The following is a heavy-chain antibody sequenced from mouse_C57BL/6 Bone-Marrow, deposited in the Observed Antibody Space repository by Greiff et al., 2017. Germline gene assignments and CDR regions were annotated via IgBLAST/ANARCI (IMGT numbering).Heavy chain of an antibody. CDR3: ARSDYYDYDWFAY. V-gene: IGHV1-81*01. Sequence: QVHVKQSGAELARPGASVKLSCKASGYTFTSYGISWVKQRTGQGLEWIGEIYPRSGNTYYNEKFKGKATLTADKSSSTAYMELRSLTSEDSAVYFCARSDYYDYDWFAYWGQGTLVTVSA. CDR2: IYPRSGNT. D-gene: IGHD2-4*01. J-gene: IGHJ3*01. CDR1: GYTFTSYG.